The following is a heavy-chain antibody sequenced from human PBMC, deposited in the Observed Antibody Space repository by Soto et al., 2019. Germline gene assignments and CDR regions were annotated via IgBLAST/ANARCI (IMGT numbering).Heavy chain of an antibody. D-gene: IGHD3-16*01. CDR2: ISGSGGST. J-gene: IGHJ3*02. CDR1: GFTFSSYA. V-gene: IGHV3-23*01. Sequence: EVQLLESGGGLVQPGGSLRLSCAASGFTFSSYAMSWVRQAPGKGLEWVSAISGSGGSTYYADSVKGRFTISRDNSKNTMYLQMNRLRDEDTAVYYCAYEAGALYKRFDIWGQGTMVTVSS. CDR3: AYEAGALYKRFDI.